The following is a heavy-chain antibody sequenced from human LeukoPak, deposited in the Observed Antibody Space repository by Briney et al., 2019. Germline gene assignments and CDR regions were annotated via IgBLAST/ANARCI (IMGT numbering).Heavy chain of an antibody. D-gene: IGHD3-10*01. CDR2: IKQDGSER. CDR3: ARRQLLWGNAFDI. CDR1: GFTFSSYW. V-gene: IGHV3-7*01. Sequence: GGSLRLSCTASGFTFSSYWMSWVRQAPGKGLEWVANIKQDGSERYYVDSVKGRFTISRDNAKNSLYLQMNSLRAEDTAVYYCARRQLLWGNAFDIWGQGTMVTVSS. J-gene: IGHJ3*02.